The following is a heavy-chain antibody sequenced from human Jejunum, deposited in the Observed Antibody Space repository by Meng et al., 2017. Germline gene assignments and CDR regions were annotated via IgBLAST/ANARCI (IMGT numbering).Heavy chain of an antibody. Sequence: GESLKISCAASGFTFSSHSMSWVRQAPGKGLEWVSSISAVDGTAYYADSVKGRFTISRDNSKNTLYLQMNSLRAEDTAVYYCAKLIPNWGQGTVVTVSS. CDR1: GFTFSSHS. CDR2: ISAVDGTA. J-gene: IGHJ4*03. V-gene: IGHV3-23*01. D-gene: IGHD2-2*01. CDR3: AKLIPN.